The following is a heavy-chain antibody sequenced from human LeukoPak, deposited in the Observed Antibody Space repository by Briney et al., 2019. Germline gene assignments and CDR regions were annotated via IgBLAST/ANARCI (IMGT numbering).Heavy chain of an antibody. V-gene: IGHV6-1*01. Sequence: SQTLSLTCAISGDSVSSNSAAWIWIRQSPSRGLEWLGRTYYRSKWYNDYAVSVKSRITINPDTSKNQFSLHLNSVTPEDTAVYYCARSVNWAFDSWGQGTLVTVSS. CDR2: TYYRSKWYN. D-gene: IGHD7-27*01. CDR3: ARSVNWAFDS. CDR1: GDSVSSNSAA. J-gene: IGHJ4*02.